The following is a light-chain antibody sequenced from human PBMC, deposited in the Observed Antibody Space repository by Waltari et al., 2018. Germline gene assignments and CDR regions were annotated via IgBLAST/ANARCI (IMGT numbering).Light chain of an antibody. V-gene: IGLV3-21*02. Sequence: SYVLTQPPAVSVAPGQTASITCGGNNIGMKRVNWYQQKPGQAPVLLVSDDSDQPSGIPERISGSNSGNTATLTISRVEAGDEADYYCQVWDTGSDQYVFATGTKVTVL. CDR2: DDS. CDR3: QVWDTGSDQYV. CDR1: NIGMKR. J-gene: IGLJ1*01.